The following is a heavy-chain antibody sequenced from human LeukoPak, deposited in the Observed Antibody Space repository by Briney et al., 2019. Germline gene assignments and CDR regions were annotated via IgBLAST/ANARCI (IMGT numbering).Heavy chain of an antibody. CDR2: ISGSGGST. J-gene: IGHJ4*02. Sequence: GGSLRLSCAASAFTFDDYALHWVRQAPGKGLEWVSAISGSGGSTYYADSVKGRFTISRDNSKNTLYLQMNSLRAEDTAVYYCANLGATTIDYWGQGTLVTVSS. CDR1: AFTFDDYA. CDR3: ANLGATTIDY. V-gene: IGHV3-23*01. D-gene: IGHD1-26*01.